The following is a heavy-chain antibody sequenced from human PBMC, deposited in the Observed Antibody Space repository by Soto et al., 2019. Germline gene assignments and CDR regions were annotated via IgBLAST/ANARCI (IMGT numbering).Heavy chain of an antibody. Sequence: PSETQSVPWSVAGGSRITISYHWISLPQTPRKGLEWIVIIYYSGNTYYNPSLKSRVTISVDTSKNEFSLKLSSVIAADTAVYYCARGYASMPGHRIAARPDCWFVLWGQGTLVTVSS. CDR3: ARGYASMPGHRIAARPDCWFVL. CDR1: GGSRITISYH. D-gene: IGHD6-6*01. V-gene: IGHV4-39*01. J-gene: IGHJ5*02. CDR2: IYYSGNT.